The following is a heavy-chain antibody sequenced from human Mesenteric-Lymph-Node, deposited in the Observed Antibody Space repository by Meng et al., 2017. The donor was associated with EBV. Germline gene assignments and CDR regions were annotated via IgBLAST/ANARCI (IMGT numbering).Heavy chain of an antibody. CDR1: GGSLSSSSYY. J-gene: IGHJ4*02. CDR3: ARLYDNYVDY. CDR2: IYYSGNT. Sequence: QLQLHDSGPGLVKPSETLSLTCSVSGGSLSSSSYYWAWIRQPPGKGLEWIGTIYYSGNTFYNPSLESRITISVDTSTNQFSLNLRSVSAPDTAVYYCARLYDNYVDYWGRGSLVTVFS. D-gene: IGHD3-9*01. V-gene: IGHV4-39*01.